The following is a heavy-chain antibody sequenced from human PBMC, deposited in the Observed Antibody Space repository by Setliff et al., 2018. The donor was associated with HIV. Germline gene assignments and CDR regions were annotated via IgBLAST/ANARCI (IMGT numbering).Heavy chain of an antibody. V-gene: IGHV4-34*01. Sequence: SETLSLTCAVSGGSLDVYSWSWIRQSPGKGLEWIGEIDQSGNTKYNPSLKSRVSISVDTSKSQFTLNLAAVSAADMAVYYCARTAPPRIAAPYNDPFDIWGQGTMVTVSS. CDR3: ARTAPPRIAAPYNDPFDI. J-gene: IGHJ3*02. CDR2: IDQSGNT. CDR1: GGSLDVYS. D-gene: IGHD6-13*01.